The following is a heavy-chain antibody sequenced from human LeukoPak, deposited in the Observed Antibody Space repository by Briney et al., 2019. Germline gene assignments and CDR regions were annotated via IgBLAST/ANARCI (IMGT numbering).Heavy chain of an antibody. V-gene: IGHV1-69*06. CDR3: ARELEDGHYYYGMDV. CDR2: IIPIFGTA. Sequence: SVKVSCKASGGTFSSYAIGWVRQAPGQGLEWMGGIIPIFGTANYAQKFQGRVTITADKSTSTAYMELSSLRSEDTAVYYCARELEDGHYYYGMDVWGKGTTVTVSS. CDR1: GGTFSSYA. J-gene: IGHJ6*04. D-gene: IGHD5-24*01.